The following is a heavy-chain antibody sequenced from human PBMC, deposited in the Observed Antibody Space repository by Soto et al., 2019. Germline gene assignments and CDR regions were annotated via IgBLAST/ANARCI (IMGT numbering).Heavy chain of an antibody. V-gene: IGHV4-59*08. D-gene: IGHD5-12*01. Sequence: PSETLSLTCTVSGGSISTYHWSWIRQSPGKGLEWIGYIDYTGSPNYNASLKSRVTMSVDTSKNQFSLKLTSVTAADTAVYYCARVPNPCRLNIGYEDAFDCWGQGTMVTVSS. CDR1: GGSISTYH. J-gene: IGHJ3*01. CDR2: IDYTGSP. CDR3: ARVPNPCRLNIGYEDAFDC.